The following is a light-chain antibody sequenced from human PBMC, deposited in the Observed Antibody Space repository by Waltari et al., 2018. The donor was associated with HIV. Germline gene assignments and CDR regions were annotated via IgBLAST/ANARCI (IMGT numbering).Light chain of an antibody. CDR1: ALSKQY. CDR3: QSSDTTASHEL. Sequence: SRDLTQPPSVSVSPGQTARTTGSGDALSKQYSYWYQQTAGQAPVLVIFKDTERPSGIPERFSASSSGTTVTLTITSVEAEDEAEYFCQSSDTTASHELFGGGTKLTVL. J-gene: IGLJ2*01. V-gene: IGLV3-25*03. CDR2: KDT.